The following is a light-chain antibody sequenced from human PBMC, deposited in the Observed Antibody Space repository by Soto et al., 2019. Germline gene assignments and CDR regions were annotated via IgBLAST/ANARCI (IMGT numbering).Light chain of an antibody. CDR3: QQRSNWPGT. V-gene: IGKV3-11*01. CDR2: DAS. Sequence: IVMTQSPATLSVSPWEWATLSCRASQSVRSNLAWYQQRPGQAPRLLIYDASNRATGIPARFSGSGSGTDFTLTISSLEPEDFAVYYCQQRSNWPGTFGQGTKVDIK. J-gene: IGKJ1*01. CDR1: QSVRSN.